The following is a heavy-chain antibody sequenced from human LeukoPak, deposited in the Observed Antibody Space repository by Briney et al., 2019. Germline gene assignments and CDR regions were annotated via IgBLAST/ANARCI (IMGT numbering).Heavy chain of an antibody. D-gene: IGHD4-17*01. Sequence: PSETLSLTCAVYGGSFSGYYWSWIRQPPGKGLEWIEEINHSGSTNYNPSLKSRVTISVDTSKNQFSLKLSSVTAADTAVYYCARGLYGDYTSFDYWGQGTLVTVSS. J-gene: IGHJ4*02. V-gene: IGHV4-34*01. CDR3: ARGLYGDYTSFDY. CDR1: GGSFSGYY. CDR2: INHSGST.